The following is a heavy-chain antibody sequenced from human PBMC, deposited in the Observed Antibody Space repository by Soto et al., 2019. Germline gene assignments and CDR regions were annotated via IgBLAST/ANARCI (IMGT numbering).Heavy chain of an antibody. D-gene: IGHD3-10*01. CDR3: ARERHYYGSGSYYNAYNWFDP. Sequence: SETLSLTCAVYGGSFSGYYWSWIRQPPGKGLEWIGEINHSGSTNYNPSLKSRVTISVDTSKNQFSLKLSSVTAADTAVYYCARERHYYGSGSYYNAYNWFDPWGQGTLVTVSS. V-gene: IGHV4-34*01. J-gene: IGHJ5*02. CDR1: GGSFSGYY. CDR2: INHSGST.